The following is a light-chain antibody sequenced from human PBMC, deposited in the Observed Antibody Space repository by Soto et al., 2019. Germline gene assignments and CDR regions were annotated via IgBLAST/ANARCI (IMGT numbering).Light chain of an antibody. CDR1: QSVNSY. J-gene: IGKJ4*01. CDR3: QQRSKWPVT. V-gene: IGKV3-11*01. CDR2: DAT. Sequence: EIVLTQSPATLSLSPGERATLSCRASQSVNSYLAWYQQKPGQAPRLLIYDATSRATGIPARFSGSGSGTDFTLTISSREPEDFAVYYCQQRSKWPVTFGGGTKLAIK.